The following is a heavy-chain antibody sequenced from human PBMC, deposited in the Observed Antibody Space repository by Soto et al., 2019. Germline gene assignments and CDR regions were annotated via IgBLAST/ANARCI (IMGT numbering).Heavy chain of an antibody. J-gene: IGHJ5*02. D-gene: IGHD3-3*01. V-gene: IGHV3-23*01. Sequence: GGSLRLSCAASGFTFSSYAMSWVRQAPGKGLEWVSAISGSGGSTYYADSVKGRFTISRDNSKNTLYLQMNSLRAEDTAVYYCAKASVYDFWSGHVQDWFDPWGQGTPVTVSS. CDR3: AKASVYDFWSGHVQDWFDP. CDR1: GFTFSSYA. CDR2: ISGSGGST.